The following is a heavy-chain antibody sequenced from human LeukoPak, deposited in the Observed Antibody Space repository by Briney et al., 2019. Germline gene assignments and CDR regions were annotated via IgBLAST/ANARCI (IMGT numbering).Heavy chain of an antibody. CDR3: ARVPQGLADWYFDL. D-gene: IGHD6-6*01. J-gene: IGHJ2*01. V-gene: IGHV4-59*01. Sequence: SETLSLTCAVYGGSFSGYYWSWIRQPPGKGLEWIGNIYSSGSTNYNPSLKSRVTISVDTSKNQFSLKLSSVTAADTAVYYCARVPQGLADWYFDLWGRGTLVTVSS. CDR2: IYSSGST. CDR1: GGSFSGYY.